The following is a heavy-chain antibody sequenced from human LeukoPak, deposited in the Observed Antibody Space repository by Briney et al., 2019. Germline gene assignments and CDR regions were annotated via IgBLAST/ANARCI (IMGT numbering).Heavy chain of an antibody. J-gene: IGHJ4*02. Sequence: SETLSLTCTVSGGYISSYYWSWIRQPAGKGLEWIGRIYTSGSTNYNPSLKSRVTISVDTSKNQFSLKLSSVTAADTAVYYCARALALAGEFDYWGQGTLVTVSS. D-gene: IGHD6-19*01. V-gene: IGHV4-4*07. CDR1: GGYISSYY. CDR3: ARALALAGEFDY. CDR2: IYTSGST.